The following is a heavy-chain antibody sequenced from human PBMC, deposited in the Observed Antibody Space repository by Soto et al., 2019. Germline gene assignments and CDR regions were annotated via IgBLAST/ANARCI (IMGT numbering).Heavy chain of an antibody. Sequence: SETLSLTCAVYGGSFSGYYWSWIRQPPGKGLEWIGEINHSGSTNYNPSLKSRVTISVDTSKNQFSLKLSSVTAADTAVYYCASSVTGGVFDYWGQGTLVTVSS. D-gene: IGHD2-8*02. CDR1: GGSFSGYY. CDR3: ASSVTGGVFDY. CDR2: INHSGST. J-gene: IGHJ4*02. V-gene: IGHV4-34*01.